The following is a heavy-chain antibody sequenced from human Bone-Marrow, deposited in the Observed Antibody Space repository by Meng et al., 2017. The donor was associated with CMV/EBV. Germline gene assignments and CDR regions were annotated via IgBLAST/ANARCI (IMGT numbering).Heavy chain of an antibody. V-gene: IGHV4-59*01. CDR3: AREQWLAHYFDY. CDR2: IYGSGST. J-gene: IGHJ4*02. D-gene: IGHD6-19*01. CDR1: GGSISSYY. Sequence: SETLSLTCTVSGGSISSYYWSWIRQPPGKGLEWIGYIYGSGSTNYNPSLKSRVTISVDTSNRHFSLKLSSVTATDTAVYYCAREQWLAHYFDYWGQGALVTFSS.